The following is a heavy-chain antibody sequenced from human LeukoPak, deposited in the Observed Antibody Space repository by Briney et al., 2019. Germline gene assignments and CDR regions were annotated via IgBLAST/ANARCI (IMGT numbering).Heavy chain of an antibody. CDR2: INHNGEMI. CDR3: ARSAAGLDY. D-gene: IGHD6-25*01. Sequence: GGSLRLFCAASGFTFSNYVMSWVRQAPGKGLEWVSYINHNGEMIFYPDFVKGRFTISRDNAKNSLYLQMNSLRVEDTAMYYCARSAAGLDYWGQGTLVTVSS. V-gene: IGHV3-48*01. J-gene: IGHJ4*02. CDR1: GFTFSNYV.